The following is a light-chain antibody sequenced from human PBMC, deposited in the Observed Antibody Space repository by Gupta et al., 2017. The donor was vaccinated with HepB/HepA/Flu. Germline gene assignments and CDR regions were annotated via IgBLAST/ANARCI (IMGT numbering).Light chain of an antibody. CDR3: QQSYSSPLT. J-gene: IGKJ4*01. V-gene: IGKV1-39*01. Sequence: DIQMTQSPSSLSASVRDRVTITCRASQTISNYLNWYQQKPGKAPKLLIYAASSLQSGFPSKFSGSGSGTXFTLTIXSLQPEDFATYYCQQSYSSPLTFGXGTKVEIK. CDR1: QTISNY. CDR2: AAS.